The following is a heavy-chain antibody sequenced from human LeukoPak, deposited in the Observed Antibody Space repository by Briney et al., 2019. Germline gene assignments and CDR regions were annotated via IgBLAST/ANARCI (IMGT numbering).Heavy chain of an antibody. CDR2: INNDGSEK. CDR1: GFTFSSYW. V-gene: IGHV3-7*02. J-gene: IGHJ5*02. Sequence: GGSLRLSCAASGFTFSSYWMTCVRQAPGKGLEWVANINNDGSEKNYVESVKGRSTISRDNAKDSLYLLMNSLRAEDTAVYYCAKYYALGRWGWFDPWGQGTLVTVSS. D-gene: IGHD3-10*01. CDR3: AKYYALGRWGWFDP.